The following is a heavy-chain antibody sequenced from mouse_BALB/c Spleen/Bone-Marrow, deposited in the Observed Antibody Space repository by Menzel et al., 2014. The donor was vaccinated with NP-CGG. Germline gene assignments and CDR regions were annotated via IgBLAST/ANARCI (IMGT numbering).Heavy chain of an antibody. J-gene: IGHJ1*01. D-gene: IGHD2-1*01. Sequence: EVQLQQSGPELVTPGASVKMSCTASGYTFTSYVMNWVKQKPGQGLEWIGFFNPYNDGTKFNEKFKGKTTLTSDKSSSTTYMELNSLTSEDSAVYDCAREDGNYGYWYFDVWGAGTTVTVAS. CDR3: AREDGNYGYWYFDV. CDR1: GYTFTSYV. CDR2: FNPYNDGT. V-gene: IGHV1-14*01.